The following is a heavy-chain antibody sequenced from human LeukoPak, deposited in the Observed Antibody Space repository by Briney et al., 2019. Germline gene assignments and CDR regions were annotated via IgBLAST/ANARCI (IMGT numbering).Heavy chain of an antibody. V-gene: IGHV3-7*01. D-gene: IGHD4/OR15-4a*01. CDR1: GFTFSTYW. Sequence: PGGTLRLSCAVSGFTFSTYWMSWVCQAPGKGLERVANIKQDGSEKVYVDSVKGRFTIARDNAKNSLYLQMNSLRAEDTAVYSCAREVLGPRGGFDPWGQGTLVTVSS. CDR2: IKQDGSEK. CDR3: AREVLGPRGGFDP. J-gene: IGHJ5*02.